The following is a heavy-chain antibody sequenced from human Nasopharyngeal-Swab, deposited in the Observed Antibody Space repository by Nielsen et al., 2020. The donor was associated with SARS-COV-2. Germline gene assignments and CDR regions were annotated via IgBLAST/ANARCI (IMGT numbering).Heavy chain of an antibody. D-gene: IGHD3-9*01. CDR2: IYHSGST. CDR1: GGSISSSNW. J-gene: IGHJ4*02. Sequence: SETLSLTCAVSGGSISSSNWWSWVRQPPGKGLEWIGEIYHSGSTNYNPSLKSRVTISVDTSKNQFSLKLSSVTAADTAVYYCARQRSITRLRYSTYYFDYWGQGTLVTVSS. V-gene: IGHV4-4*02. CDR3: ARQRSITRLRYSTYYFDY.